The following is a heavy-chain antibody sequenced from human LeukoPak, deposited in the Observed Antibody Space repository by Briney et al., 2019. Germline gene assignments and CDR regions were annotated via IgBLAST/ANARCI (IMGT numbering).Heavy chain of an antibody. CDR3: AKTMEGYYYGSGSYYRIIDY. J-gene: IGHJ4*02. Sequence: PGGSLRLSCAASGFTFSSYAMSWVRQAPGKGLEWVSAISGSGGSTYYADSVKGRFTISRDNSKNTLYLQMSSLRPEDTAVYYCAKTMEGYYYGSGSYYRIIDYWGQGTLVTVSS. V-gene: IGHV3-23*01. CDR1: GFTFSSYA. CDR2: ISGSGGST. D-gene: IGHD3-10*01.